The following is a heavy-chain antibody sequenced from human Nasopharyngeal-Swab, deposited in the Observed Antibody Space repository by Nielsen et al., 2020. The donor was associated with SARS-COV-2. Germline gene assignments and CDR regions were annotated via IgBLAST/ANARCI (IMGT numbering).Heavy chain of an antibody. CDR3: ARDPSSSWLYDAFDI. Sequence: SVKVSCKASGGTFSSYAISWVRQAPGQGLEWMGGIIPIFGTANYAQKFQGRVTITADKSTSTAYMELNSLRAEDTAVYYCARDPSSSWLYDAFDIWGQGTMVPSPQ. CDR2: IIPIFGTA. D-gene: IGHD6-13*01. J-gene: IGHJ3*02. V-gene: IGHV1-69*06. CDR1: GGTFSSYA.